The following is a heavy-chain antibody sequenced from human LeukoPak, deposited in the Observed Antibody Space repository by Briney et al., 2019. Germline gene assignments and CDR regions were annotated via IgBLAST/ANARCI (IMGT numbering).Heavy chain of an antibody. CDR2: ISAYNGNT. CDR1: GYTFTSYG. D-gene: IGHD3-10*01. J-gene: IGHJ4*02. V-gene: IGHV1-18*04. CDR3: ARIGARITMVRGGTIDY. Sequence: ASVKVSCQASGYTFTSYGSSWVRQAPAQGVEGMGWISAYNGNTNYAQKLQGRATMPIDTSTSTAYMVLRSMRSDETAVYYCARIGARITMVRGGTIDYWGQGNLVTVSS.